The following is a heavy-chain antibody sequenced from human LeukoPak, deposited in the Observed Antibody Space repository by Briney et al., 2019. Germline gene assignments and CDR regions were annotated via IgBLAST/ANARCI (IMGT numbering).Heavy chain of an antibody. CDR2: ISGGADTI. D-gene: IGHD3-22*01. J-gene: IGHJ4*02. Sequence: TGGSLRLSCAVSGFIFSSYAMSWVRQAPGKGLEWVSAISGGADTIYYADSVRGRFTISRDNSKNTLYLQMNSLRAEDTAVYYCAKAYYDTTYFDYWGQGTLVTVSS. CDR1: GFIFSSYA. CDR3: AKAYYDTTYFDY. V-gene: IGHV3-23*01.